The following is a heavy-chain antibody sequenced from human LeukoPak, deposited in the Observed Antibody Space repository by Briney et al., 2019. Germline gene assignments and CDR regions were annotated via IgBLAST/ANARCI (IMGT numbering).Heavy chain of an antibody. V-gene: IGHV4-34*01. D-gene: IGHD1-26*01. CDR3: ARHDSGSYSPDY. Sequence: SETLSLTCAVYGGSFSGYYWSWIRQPPGKGLEWIGEINHIGSTNYKPSLKSRVTISVDTSKNQFSLKLSSVTAADTAVYYCARHDSGSYSPDYWGQGTLVTVSS. CDR2: INHIGST. J-gene: IGHJ4*02. CDR1: GGSFSGYY.